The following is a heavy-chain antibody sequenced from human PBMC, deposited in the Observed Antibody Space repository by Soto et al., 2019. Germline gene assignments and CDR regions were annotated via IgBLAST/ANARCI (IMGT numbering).Heavy chain of an antibody. Sequence: GESLKISCKGSGYSFTTYWITWVRQMPGKGLEWMGRIDPSDSYTNYSPSFQGHVTISADKSISTAYLQWSSLEASDTAIYYCARHVRYCPTGVCYSHNYFDNWGQGTLVTVSS. CDR2: IDPSDSYT. D-gene: IGHD2-8*01. CDR1: GYSFTTYW. J-gene: IGHJ4*02. V-gene: IGHV5-10-1*01. CDR3: ARHVRYCPTGVCYSHNYFDN.